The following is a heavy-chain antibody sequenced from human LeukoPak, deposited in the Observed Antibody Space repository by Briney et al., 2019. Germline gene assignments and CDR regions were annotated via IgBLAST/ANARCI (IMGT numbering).Heavy chain of an antibody. CDR3: ARHGRRGFYFFGVFDI. V-gene: IGHV4-39*01. D-gene: IGHD3-3*01. J-gene: IGHJ3*02. CDR1: GGSISSSSHY. CDR2: MYYSGGN. Sequence: SETLSLTCTVSGGSISSSSHYWGWIRQPPGKGLEWIGSMYYSGGNYDNASLKSRGPLSVDTSQNPVSPNLSFRTPCDPARFFCARHGRRGFYFFGVFDIWGQGTTVTVSS.